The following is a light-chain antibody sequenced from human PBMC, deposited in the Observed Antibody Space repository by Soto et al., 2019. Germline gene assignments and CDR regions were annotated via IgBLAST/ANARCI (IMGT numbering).Light chain of an antibody. CDR1: SSDVGGYNY. J-gene: IGLJ1*01. V-gene: IGLV2-14*03. Sequence: QSVLTQPASVSGSPGQSITISCTGASSDVGGYNYVSWYQQHPGKAPKFMIYDVSSRPSGVSNRFSGSKSGNTASLTISGLQAEDEADYYCCSYTTSNTRQIVFGTGTKDTV. CDR2: DVS. CDR3: CSYTTSNTRQIV.